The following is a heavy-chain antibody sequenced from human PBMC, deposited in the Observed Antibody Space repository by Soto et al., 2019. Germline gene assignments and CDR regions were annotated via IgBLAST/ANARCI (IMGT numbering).Heavy chain of an antibody. V-gene: IGHV1-2*04. CDR2: INPNSGGT. D-gene: IGHD4-4*01. CDR1: GYTFTGYY. J-gene: IGHJ4*02. Sequence: EASVKVSCKASGYTFTGYYMHWVRQAPGQGLEWMGWINPNSGGTNYAQKFQGWVTMTRDTSISTAYMELSRLRSDDTAVYYCARDISPRYSNYVHFDYWGQGTLVTVSS. CDR3: ARDISPRYSNYVHFDY.